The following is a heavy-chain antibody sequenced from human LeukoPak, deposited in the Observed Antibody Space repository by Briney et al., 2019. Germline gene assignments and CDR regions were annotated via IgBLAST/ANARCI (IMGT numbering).Heavy chain of an antibody. D-gene: IGHD1-26*01. CDR1: GFTFSSYD. CDR2: IGTAGDT. CDR3: ANSRELYSGSYFLDY. J-gene: IGHJ4*02. Sequence: PGGSLRLSCAASGFTFSSYDMHWVRQATGKGLEWVSAIGTAGDTYYPGSVKGRFTVSRENAKNSLYLQMNSLRAEDTAVYYCANSRELYSGSYFLDYWGQGTLVTVSS. V-gene: IGHV3-13*01.